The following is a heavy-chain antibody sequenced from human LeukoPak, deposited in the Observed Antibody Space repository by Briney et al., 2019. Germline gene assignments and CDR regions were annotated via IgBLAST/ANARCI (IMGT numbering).Heavy chain of an antibody. CDR1: GFTFSNYA. V-gene: IGHV3-23*01. D-gene: IGHD4-23*01. CDR2: ISGSGSST. Sequence: PGGSLRLSCAASGFTFSNYAMSWVRQAPGKGLEWVSSISGSGSSTYYADSVKGRFTISRDNSKNTLYLQMNSLRAEDTAAYYCARGRPHGNDYWGQGTLVTVSS. J-gene: IGHJ4*02. CDR3: ARGRPHGNDY.